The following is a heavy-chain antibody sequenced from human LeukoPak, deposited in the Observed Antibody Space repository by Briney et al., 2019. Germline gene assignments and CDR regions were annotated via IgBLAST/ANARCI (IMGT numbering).Heavy chain of an antibody. V-gene: IGHV4-31*03. J-gene: IGHJ5*02. Sequence: SQTLSLTCTVSGGSMNSGGYYWSWIRQQPGKGLEWIGYISYSGSTSYNPSLKSRVIISADTSKNQFSLILSSVTAADTAVYHCARGFYCSGNNCRFDPWGQGTLVTVSA. CDR2: ISYSGST. CDR3: ARGFYCSGNNCRFDP. CDR1: GGSMNSGGYY. D-gene: IGHD2-15*01.